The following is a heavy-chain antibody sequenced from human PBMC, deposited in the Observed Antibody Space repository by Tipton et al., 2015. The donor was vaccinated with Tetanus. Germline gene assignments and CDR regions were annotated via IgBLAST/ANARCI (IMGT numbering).Heavy chain of an antibody. CDR2: ISSTGLTI. CDR1: GFTFSNYE. V-gene: IGHV3-48*03. CDR3: AVLSGSYSRYYFAY. J-gene: IGHJ4*02. D-gene: IGHD1-26*01. Sequence: SLRLSCAASGFTFSNYEVNWVRQAPGKGLEWVSYISSTGLTIYYADSVKGRFTISRDNAKNSLYLQMSSLRAEDTAVYYCAVLSGSYSRYYFAYWGPGTLVTVSS.